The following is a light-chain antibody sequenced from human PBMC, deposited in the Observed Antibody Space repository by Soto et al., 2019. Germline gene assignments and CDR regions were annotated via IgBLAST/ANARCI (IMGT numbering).Light chain of an antibody. Sequence: QAVVTQPPSASGTPGQRVTISCSGSSSNIGRNPVNWYQQLPGTAPKLLIYSNNQRPSGVPDRFSGSKSGTSASLAISGLQTEDETDYYCAAWDDSLTAAVFGGGTKVTVL. CDR2: SNN. CDR1: SSNIGRNP. CDR3: AAWDDSLTAAV. V-gene: IGLV1-44*01. J-gene: IGLJ3*02.